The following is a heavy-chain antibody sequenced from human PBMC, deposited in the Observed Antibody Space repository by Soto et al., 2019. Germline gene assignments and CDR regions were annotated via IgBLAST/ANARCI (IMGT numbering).Heavy chain of an antibody. Sequence: XVFLRLSCAVSGFTFSSYCMHWVRQAPGRGLQWVSRINSDGSDLNYADSVEGRFTISRDNAKNTLYLQMNSLGDEDTAVYYCVYSYYFHDMDVWGQGTTVTVSS. CDR2: INSDGSDL. J-gene: IGHJ6*02. D-gene: IGHD2-15*01. V-gene: IGHV3-74*01. CDR1: GFTFSSYC. CDR3: VYSYYFHDMDV.